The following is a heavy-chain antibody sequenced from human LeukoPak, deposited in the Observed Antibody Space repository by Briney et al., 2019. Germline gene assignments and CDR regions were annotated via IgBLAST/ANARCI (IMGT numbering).Heavy chain of an antibody. J-gene: IGHJ1*01. CDR2: ISYDGSNK. Sequence: GGSLRLTCAASGFTFSAYAIHWVRQAPGKGLEWVAVISYDGSNKYYADSVKGRFTISRDNSKNTLYLQMDSLRAEDTAVYYCARGSGGYVFLNVACFQHWGQGTLATVSS. CDR3: ARGSGGYVFLNVACFQH. V-gene: IGHV3-30*04. D-gene: IGHD5-12*01. CDR1: GFTFSAYA.